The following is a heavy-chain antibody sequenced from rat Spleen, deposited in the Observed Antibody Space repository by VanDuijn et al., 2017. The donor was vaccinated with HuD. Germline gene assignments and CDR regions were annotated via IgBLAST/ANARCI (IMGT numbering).Heavy chain of an antibody. Sequence: EVQLVEAGGGLVQPGRSLKLSCAASGLTFSDYYMAWVRQAPTKGLEWVASITNAAGKVHYPDSVKGRFTISRDNAKSTLYLQMDSLRSEDTATYYCSTYSDFGTSPFAYWGHGTLVTVSS. CDR2: ITNAAGKV. CDR3: STYSDFGTSPFAY. V-gene: IGHV5-20*01. D-gene: IGHD1-12*02. CDR1: GLTFSDYY. J-gene: IGHJ3*01.